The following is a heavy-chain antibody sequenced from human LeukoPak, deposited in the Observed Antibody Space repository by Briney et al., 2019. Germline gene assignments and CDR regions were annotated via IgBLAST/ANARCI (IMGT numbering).Heavy chain of an antibody. CDR3: ASVRLGFWALDI. Sequence: GGSLRLSCAASGSTFSNYWMIWVRQAPGKGLEWVANIKQDESEKYYVDSVKGRFTISRDNAKNSLYLQMNSLRAEDTAVYYSASVRLGFWALDIWGQGTMVTVSS. D-gene: IGHD3-16*01. CDR2: IKQDESEK. V-gene: IGHV3-7*01. J-gene: IGHJ3*02. CDR1: GSTFSNYW.